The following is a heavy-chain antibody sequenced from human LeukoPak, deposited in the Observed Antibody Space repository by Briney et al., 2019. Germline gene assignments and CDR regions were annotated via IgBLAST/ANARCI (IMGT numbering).Heavy chain of an antibody. D-gene: IGHD2-2*01. V-gene: IGHV3-74*01. CDR3: ARVRYCSSTSCYVYFDY. Sequence: PGGSLRLSCAASGFTFSSYWMHWVRQAPGKGLVWVSRINIDGSSTDYADSVKGRFTISSDNAKNTLYLQLNSLRAEDTAVYYCARVRYCSSTSCYVYFDYWGQGTLVTVSS. CDR1: GFTFSSYW. J-gene: IGHJ4*02. CDR2: INIDGSST.